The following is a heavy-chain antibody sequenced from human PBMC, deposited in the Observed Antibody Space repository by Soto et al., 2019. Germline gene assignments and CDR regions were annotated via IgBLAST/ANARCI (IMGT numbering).Heavy chain of an antibody. Sequence: GGSLRLSCAASGFTFSSYWMSWVRQAPGKGLEWVANIKQDGSEKYYVDSVKGRFTISRDNAKNSLYLQMNSLRAEDTAVYYCARERNYVGDYYYGMDVWGQGTTVT. J-gene: IGHJ6*02. CDR1: GFTFSSYW. V-gene: IGHV3-7*05. CDR2: IKQDGSEK. D-gene: IGHD1-7*01. CDR3: ARERNYVGDYYYGMDV.